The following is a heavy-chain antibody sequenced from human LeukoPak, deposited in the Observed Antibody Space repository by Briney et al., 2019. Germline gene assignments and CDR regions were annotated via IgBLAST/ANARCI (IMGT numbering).Heavy chain of an antibody. V-gene: IGHV4-61*02. J-gene: IGHJ5*02. Sequence: SETLSLTCTVSGGSISSGSYYWSWIRQPAGKGLEWIGRIYTSGSTNYNPSLKSRVTISVDTSKNQFSLKLSSVTAADTAVYYCARDVYCSGGSCYPNWFDPWGQGTLVTVSS. CDR2: IYTSGST. CDR1: GGSISSGSYY. D-gene: IGHD2-15*01. CDR3: ARDVYCSGGSCYPNWFDP.